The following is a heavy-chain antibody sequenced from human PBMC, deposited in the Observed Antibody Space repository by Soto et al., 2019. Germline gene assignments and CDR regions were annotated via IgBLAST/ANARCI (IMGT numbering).Heavy chain of an antibody. Sequence: PSETLSLTCTVSGGSISSYYWSWIRQPPGKGLEWIGYIYYSGSTNYNPSLKSRVTISVDTSKNQFSLKLSSVTAADTAVYYCAREGGVDTAMVLDYWGQGTLVTVSS. V-gene: IGHV4-59*01. CDR1: GGSISSYY. CDR2: IYYSGST. J-gene: IGHJ4*02. D-gene: IGHD5-18*01. CDR3: AREGGVDTAMVLDY.